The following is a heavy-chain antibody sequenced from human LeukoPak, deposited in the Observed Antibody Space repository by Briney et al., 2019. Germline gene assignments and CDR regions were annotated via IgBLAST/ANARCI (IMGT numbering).Heavy chain of an antibody. D-gene: IGHD5-24*01. CDR2: VYSGGNT. CDR3: GRTMATVFPYSDY. V-gene: IGHV3-53*01. CDR1: GFTVSTSF. J-gene: IGHJ4*02. Sequence: GGSLRLSCEVSGFTVSTSFMTWVRQAPGKGLEWVSVVYSGGNTYVADSVKGRFTMSRDNSRNTIYLQMNSLRVEDTAVYCCGRTMATVFPYSDYCGEGTLVTVSS.